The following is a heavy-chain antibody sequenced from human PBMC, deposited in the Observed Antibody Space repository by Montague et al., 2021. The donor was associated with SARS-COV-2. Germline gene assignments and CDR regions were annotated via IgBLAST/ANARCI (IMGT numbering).Heavy chain of an antibody. J-gene: IGHJ4*02. CDR1: GFTFSSYE. Sequence: SLRLSCAASGFTFSSYEMNWLRQAPGKGLEWVSYISSSGITIYYADSAKGRLTISRDNAKNSMYLQMNSLRAEDTAVYYCARDNYYYDTSGYPDYWGQGTLVTVSS. CDR3: ARDNYYYDTSGYPDY. CDR2: ISSSGITI. V-gene: IGHV3-48*03. D-gene: IGHD3-22*01.